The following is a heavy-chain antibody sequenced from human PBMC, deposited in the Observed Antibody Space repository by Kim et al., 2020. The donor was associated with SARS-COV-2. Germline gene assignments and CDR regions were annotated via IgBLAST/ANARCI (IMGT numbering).Heavy chain of an antibody. Sequence: PSLKSRVTISVDTSKNQFSLKLSSVTAADTAVYYCARLLSGYSGYGRGDYWGQGTLVTVSS. V-gene: IGHV4-39*01. J-gene: IGHJ4*02. D-gene: IGHD5-12*01. CDR3: ARLLSGYSGYGRGDY.